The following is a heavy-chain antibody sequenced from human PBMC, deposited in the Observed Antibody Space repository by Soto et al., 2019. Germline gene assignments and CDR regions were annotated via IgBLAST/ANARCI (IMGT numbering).Heavy chain of an antibody. CDR3: ARDQGAYAEYFQH. Sequence: QVQLVESGGGVVQPGRSLRLSCAASGFTFSSYGMHWVRQAPGKGLEWVALIWYEGSNKYYADSVKGRFTSSRDNSKNTLYLQMNSLRAEDTAVYYCARDQGAYAEYFQHWGQGTLVTVSS. CDR1: GFTFSSYG. D-gene: IGHD1-26*01. V-gene: IGHV3-33*01. CDR2: IWYEGSNK. J-gene: IGHJ1*01.